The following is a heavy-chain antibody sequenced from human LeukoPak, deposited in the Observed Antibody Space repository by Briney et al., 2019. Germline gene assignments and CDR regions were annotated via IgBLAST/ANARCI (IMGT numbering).Heavy chain of an antibody. Sequence: SVKVSCKASGGTFSSYAISWVRQAPGQGLEWMGRIIPIFGTANYAQKFQGRVTITTDESTSTAYMELSSLGSEDTAVYYCGARHYYYMDVWGKGTTVTVSS. CDR1: GGTFSSYA. J-gene: IGHJ6*03. CDR3: GARHYYYMDV. CDR2: IIPIFGTA. V-gene: IGHV1-69*05.